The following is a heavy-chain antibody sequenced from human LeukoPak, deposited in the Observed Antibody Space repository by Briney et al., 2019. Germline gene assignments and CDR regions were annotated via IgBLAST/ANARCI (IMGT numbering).Heavy chain of an antibody. V-gene: IGHV4-59*01. CDR2: IYYSGST. CDR3: ARSSSWEEIYAFDI. D-gene: IGHD6-13*01. J-gene: IGHJ3*02. Sequence: SETLSLTCTVSGGSISSYYWSWIRQPPGKGLEWIGYIYYSGSTNYNPSPKSRVTISVDTSKNQFPLKLSSVTAADTAVYYCARSSSWEEIYAFDIWGQGTMVTVSS. CDR1: GGSISSYY.